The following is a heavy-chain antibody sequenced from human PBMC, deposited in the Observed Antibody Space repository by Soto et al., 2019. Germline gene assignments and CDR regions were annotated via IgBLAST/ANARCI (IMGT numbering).Heavy chain of an antibody. D-gene: IGHD3-10*01. CDR3: ARRYGGGFDY. CDR1: GGSISSYY. Sequence: QVQLLESGPGLVKPSETLSLTCTVSGGSISSYYWSWIRQPPGKGLEWIGYLFSSGSTHYHPSLKSRVTISVDTSKNQFSLKLSSVTAADTAVYYCARRYGGGFDYWGQGTLVTVSS. J-gene: IGHJ4*02. CDR2: LFSSGST. V-gene: IGHV4-59*08.